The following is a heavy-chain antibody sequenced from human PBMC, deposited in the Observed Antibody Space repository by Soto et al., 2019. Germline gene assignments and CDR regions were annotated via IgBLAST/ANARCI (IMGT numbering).Heavy chain of an antibody. Sequence: QVQLQEPGPGLVKPSQTLSLTCTVSGGSISSGDYYWRWIRQPPGKGLAWIGYIYCSGSTYYNPSLKSRVTISVDTAKNQVSLKLSSVSAADTAVYYCARGDDYGGDCWGQGTLVTVSS. CDR2: IYCSGST. V-gene: IGHV4-30-4*01. D-gene: IGHD4-17*01. CDR1: GGSISSGDYY. J-gene: IGHJ4*02. CDR3: ARGDDYGGDC.